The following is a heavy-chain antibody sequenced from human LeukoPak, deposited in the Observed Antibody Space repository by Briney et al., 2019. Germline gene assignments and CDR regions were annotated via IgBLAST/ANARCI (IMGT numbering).Heavy chain of an antibody. CDR1: GGSFSGYY. J-gene: IGHJ4*02. D-gene: IGHD3-10*01. CDR2: INHSGST. V-gene: IGHV4-34*01. Sequence: SETLSLTCAVYGGSFSGYYWSWIRQPPGRGLEWIGEINHSGSTNYNPSLKSRVTISVDTSKNQFSLKLSSVTAADTAVYYCARGMKNVSWRNDYWGQGTLVTVSS. CDR3: ARGMKNVSWRNDY.